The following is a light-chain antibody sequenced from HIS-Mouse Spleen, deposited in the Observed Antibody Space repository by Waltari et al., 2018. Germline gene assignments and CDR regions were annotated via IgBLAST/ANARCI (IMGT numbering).Light chain of an antibody. Sequence: DIQMTQSPSTLSASVGDRVTITCRASKRISSWLAWYQQKPGKAPKLLIYKASSLESGVPSRFSGSGSGTEFTLTISSLQPDDFATYYCQQYNSYSPAFGPGTKVDIK. CDR1: KRISSW. CDR3: QQYNSYSPA. CDR2: KAS. J-gene: IGKJ3*01. V-gene: IGKV1-5*03.